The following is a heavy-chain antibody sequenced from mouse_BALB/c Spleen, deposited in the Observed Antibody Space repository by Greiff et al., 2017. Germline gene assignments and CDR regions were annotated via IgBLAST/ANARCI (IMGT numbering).Heavy chain of an antibody. CDR1: GYTFTSYW. CDR3: ARSGWAQMYYFDY. D-gene: IGHD3-2*02. CDR2: INPSTGYT. V-gene: IGHV1-7*01. Sequence: QVQLKQSGAELAKPGASVKMSCKASGYTFTSYWMHWVKQRPGQGLEWIGYINPSTGYTEYNQKFKDKATLTADKSSSTAYMQLSSLTSEDSAVYYCARSGWAQMYYFDYWGQGTTLTVSS. J-gene: IGHJ2*01.